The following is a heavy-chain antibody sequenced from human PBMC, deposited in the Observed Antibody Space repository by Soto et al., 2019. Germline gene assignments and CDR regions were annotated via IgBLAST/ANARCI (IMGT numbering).Heavy chain of an antibody. Sequence: QVQLQESGPGLVKPSQTLSLTCTVAGDSISSGGYYWSWIRQHPGKGLECIGYIYYSGSTYYNPSLKRRVIISVDTSKTQFSLKLSSVTAADTAVYYCARGSTVAAILFDYWGQGTLVTVSS. D-gene: IGHD2-15*01. V-gene: IGHV4-31*03. CDR2: IYYSGST. CDR1: GDSISSGGYY. J-gene: IGHJ4*02. CDR3: ARGSTVAAILFDY.